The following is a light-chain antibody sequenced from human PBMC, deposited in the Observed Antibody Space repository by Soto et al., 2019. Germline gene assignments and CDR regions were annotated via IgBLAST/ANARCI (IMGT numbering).Light chain of an antibody. J-gene: IGKJ2*01. CDR2: GAS. Sequence: EIVVTQSPATLSVSPGERATLSCRASQSVSNNLAWYQQKPGQAPRLLIYGASSRATGIPDRFSGSGSGTDFTLTISRLEPEDFAVYYCQQYESSPPSYTFGQGTKLEIK. V-gene: IGKV3-20*01. CDR1: QSVSNN. CDR3: QQYESSPPSYT.